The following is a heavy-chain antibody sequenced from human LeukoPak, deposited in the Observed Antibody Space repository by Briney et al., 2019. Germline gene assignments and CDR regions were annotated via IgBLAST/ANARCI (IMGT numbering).Heavy chain of an antibody. CDR1: GYTFTGYY. V-gene: IGHV1-2*02. J-gene: IGHJ4*02. D-gene: IGHD6-19*01. Sequence: ASVKVSCKASGYTFTGYYMHWVRQAPGQGLEWMGWINPSTGDTNSAQKFQGRVTMTRDTSISTAYMELSRLRSDDTAVYYCASAYSSGWSDFDHWGQGTLVTVSS. CDR2: INPSTGDT. CDR3: ASAYSSGWSDFDH.